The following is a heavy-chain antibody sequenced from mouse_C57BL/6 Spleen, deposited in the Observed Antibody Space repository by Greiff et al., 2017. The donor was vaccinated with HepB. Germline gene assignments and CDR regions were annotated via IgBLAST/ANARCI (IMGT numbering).Heavy chain of an antibody. Sequence: EVHLVESGGGLVKPGGSLKLSCAASGFTFSSYAMSWVRQTPEKRLEWVATISDGGSYTYYPDNVKGRFTISRDNAKNNLYLQMSHLKSEDTAMYYCARDLVTTYFDVWGTGTTVTVSS. CDR1: GFTFSSYA. V-gene: IGHV5-4*01. D-gene: IGHD2-2*01. CDR3: ARDLVTTYFDV. CDR2: ISDGGSYT. J-gene: IGHJ1*03.